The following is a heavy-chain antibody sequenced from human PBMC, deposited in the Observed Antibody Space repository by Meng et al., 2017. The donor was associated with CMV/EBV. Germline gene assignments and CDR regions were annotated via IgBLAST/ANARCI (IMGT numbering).Heavy chain of an antibody. CDR3: ARAQYRSSCDY. D-gene: IGHD6-13*01. CDR2: IYYSGST. CDR1: VGTISSGDYC. Sequence: VQLEEAGTGLGNSFKASSHTSTASVGTISSGDYCWSWIRQPPGKGLEWTGNIYYSGSTNYNPSLKSRVTTSVDTSKNQFCRKLSSVTAADTAVYYCARAQYRSSCDYWGQGTLVTVSS. J-gene: IGHJ4*02. V-gene: IGHV4-30-4*08.